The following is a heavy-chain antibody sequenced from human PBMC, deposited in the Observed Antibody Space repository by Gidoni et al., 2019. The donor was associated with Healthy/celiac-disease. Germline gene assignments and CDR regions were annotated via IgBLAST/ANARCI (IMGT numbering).Heavy chain of an antibody. Sequence: QVQLVQSGAEVKKPGSSVKVSCKASGGTFSSYAISGVRQAPGQGLAWMGGIIPTFGTANYAQKFQGRVTITADKSTSTAYMELSSLRSEDTAVYYCANGGSYGDYEFLFDYWGQGTLVTVSS. V-gene: IGHV1-69*06. J-gene: IGHJ4*02. D-gene: IGHD4-17*01. CDR3: ANGGSYGDYEFLFDY. CDR1: GGTFSSYA. CDR2: IIPTFGTA.